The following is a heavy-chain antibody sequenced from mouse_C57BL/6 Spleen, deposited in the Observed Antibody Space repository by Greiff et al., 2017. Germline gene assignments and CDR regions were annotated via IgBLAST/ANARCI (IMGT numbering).Heavy chain of an antibody. CDR3: ARGEVYDYDEGYYFDY. CDR1: GYTFTGYW. Sequence: QVQLQQSGAELMKPGASVKLSCKATGYTFTGYWIEWVKQRPGHGLEWIGEILPGSGSTNYNEKFKGKATFTADTSSNTAYMQLSSLTTEDSAIYYCARGEVYDYDEGYYFDYWGQGTTLTVSS. CDR2: ILPGSGST. V-gene: IGHV1-9*01. D-gene: IGHD2-4*01. J-gene: IGHJ2*01.